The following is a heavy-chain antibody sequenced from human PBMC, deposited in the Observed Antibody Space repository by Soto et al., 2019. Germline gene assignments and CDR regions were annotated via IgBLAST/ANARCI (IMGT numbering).Heavy chain of an antibody. J-gene: IGHJ5*02. CDR2: TSSTGSTI. Sequence: EVQLVESGGGLVQPGGSLRLSCAASGFTFSSYSMNWVRQAPGTGLAWLSFTSSTGSTIYYADSVKGRFTISRDNAKNSLFLQMNSLRDEDTAVYYCARDVRYVDLWGQGTLVAVSS. CDR1: GFTFSSYS. CDR3: ARDVRYVDL. V-gene: IGHV3-48*02. D-gene: IGHD2-2*01.